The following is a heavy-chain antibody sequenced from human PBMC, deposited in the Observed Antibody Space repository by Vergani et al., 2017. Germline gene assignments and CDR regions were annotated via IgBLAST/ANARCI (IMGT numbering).Heavy chain of an antibody. CDR1: GYTLTELS. D-gene: IGHD2-15*01. CDR3: ARGPYDLGYCSGGSCYPFDY. Sequence: QVQLVQSGAEVKKPGASVKVSCKVSGYTLTELSMHWVRQAPGKGLEWMGGFDPEDGETIYAQKFQGRVTMTEDTSTDTAYMELNSLRAEDTAVYYCARGPYDLGYCSGGSCYPFDYWGQGTLVTVSS. J-gene: IGHJ4*02. CDR2: FDPEDGET. V-gene: IGHV1-24*01.